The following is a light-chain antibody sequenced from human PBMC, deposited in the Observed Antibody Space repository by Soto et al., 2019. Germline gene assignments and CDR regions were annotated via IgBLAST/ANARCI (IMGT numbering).Light chain of an antibody. CDR1: QTISTW. CDR2: KAS. CDR3: QQYNSCWS. V-gene: IGKV1-5*03. J-gene: IGKJ1*01. Sequence: DIQMTQSPSTLYASVGDIVTITCRASQTISTWVAWYQQKPGKAPKRLIYKASTLESGVPSRFSGSGSETEFTLTKSSLQPDDFATYYCQQYNSCWSFGQGTKVEIK.